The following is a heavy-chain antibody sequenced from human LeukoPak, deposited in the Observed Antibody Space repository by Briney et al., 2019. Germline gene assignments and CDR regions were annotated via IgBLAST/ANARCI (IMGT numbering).Heavy chain of an antibody. V-gene: IGHV4-34*01. Sequence: SETLSLTCAVYGGSFSGYYWSWIRQPPGKGLEWIGEINHSGSTNYNPSLKSRVTISVDTSKNQFSLKLSSVTAADTAVYYCASASGDTAMRFDYWGQGTLVTVSS. J-gene: IGHJ4*02. CDR1: GGSFSGYY. CDR2: INHSGST. CDR3: ASASGDTAMRFDY. D-gene: IGHD5-18*01.